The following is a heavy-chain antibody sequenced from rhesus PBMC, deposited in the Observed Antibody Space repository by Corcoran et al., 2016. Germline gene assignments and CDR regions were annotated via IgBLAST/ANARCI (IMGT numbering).Heavy chain of an antibody. Sequence: QLQLQESGPGLVKPSETLSVTCAVSGGSISSSYWSWIRQAPGKGLEWIGYIYGSGSSTNYNPSLKSRVTLSVETYKNQLSLKLSSVTAADTAVYYCAREPGIYSGSYSDFDYWGQGVLVTVSS. J-gene: IGHJ4*01. D-gene: IGHD3-16*01. CDR2: IYGSGSST. CDR1: GGSISSSY. V-gene: IGHV4-169*02. CDR3: AREPGIYSGSYSDFDY.